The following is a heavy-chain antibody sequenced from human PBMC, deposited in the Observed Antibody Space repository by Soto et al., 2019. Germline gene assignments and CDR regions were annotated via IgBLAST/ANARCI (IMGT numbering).Heavy chain of an antibody. Sequence: ASETLSLTCIVSGESISSSSYYWGWIRQPPGKGLEWIGSIYHSGSTYYNPSLKSRVSISIDTSKNQFSLKLSSVTAADTALYYCARRRKPVFTHAYFDCWRQGALFT. CDR2: IYHSGST. CDR1: GESISSSSYY. V-gene: IGHV4-39*01. J-gene: IGHJ4*02. CDR3: ARRRKPVFTHAYFDC.